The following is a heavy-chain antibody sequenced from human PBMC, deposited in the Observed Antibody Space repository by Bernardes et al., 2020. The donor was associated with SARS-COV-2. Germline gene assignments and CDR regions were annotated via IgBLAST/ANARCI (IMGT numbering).Heavy chain of an antibody. CDR2: ISTSGAST. D-gene: IGHD6-19*01. J-gene: IGHJ4*02. Sequence: GGSLRLSCAASGFTFSSDGMSWVRQAPGKGLEWVSVISTSGASTYYADSVKGRFTISRDNSKSTLYLQMNSLRAGDTAVYYCAKAHDSGWYYFDSWGQGTLVTVSS. V-gene: IGHV3-23*01. CDR1: GFTFSSDG. CDR3: AKAHDSGWYYFDS.